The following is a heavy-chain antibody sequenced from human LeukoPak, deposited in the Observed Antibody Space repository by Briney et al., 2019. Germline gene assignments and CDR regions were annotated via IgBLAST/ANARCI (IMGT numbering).Heavy chain of an antibody. CDR2: IYPGDSDT. CDR1: GYSFTSYW. CDR3: ARVSTVATKIPPFYYYYYGMDV. V-gene: IGHV5-51*01. J-gene: IGHJ6*02. D-gene: IGHD5-12*01. Sequence: GESLKISCKGSGYSFTSYWIGWVRQMPGKGLEWMGIIYPGDSDTRYSPSFQGQVTISADKSISTAYLQWSSLKASDTAMYYCARVSTVATKIPPFYYYYYGMDVWGQGTTVTVSS.